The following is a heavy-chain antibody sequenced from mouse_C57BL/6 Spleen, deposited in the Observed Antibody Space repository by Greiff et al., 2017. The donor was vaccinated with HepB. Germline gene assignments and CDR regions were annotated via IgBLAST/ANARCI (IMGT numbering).Heavy chain of an antibody. J-gene: IGHJ1*03. V-gene: IGHV10-1*01. CDR3: VGSYDYDGPHWYFDV. CDR1: GFSFNTYA. CDR2: IRSKSNNYAT. D-gene: IGHD2-4*01. Sequence: EVKLMESGGGLVQPKGSLKLSCAASGFSFNTYAMNWVRQAPGKGLEWVARIRSKSNNYATYYADSVKDRFTISRDDSESMLYLQMNNLKTEDTAMYYCVGSYDYDGPHWYFDVWGTGTTVTVSS.